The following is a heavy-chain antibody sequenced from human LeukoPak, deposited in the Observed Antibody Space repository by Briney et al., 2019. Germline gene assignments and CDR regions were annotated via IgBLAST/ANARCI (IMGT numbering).Heavy chain of an antibody. D-gene: IGHD1-26*01. J-gene: IGHJ4*02. V-gene: IGHV1-18*01. CDR3: ARDLEGIVGATNHY. CDR1: GYTFTSYG. Sequence: GASVKVSCKASGYTFTSYGISWVRQAPGQGLEWMGWISAYNGNTNYAQKLQGRVTMTTDTSTSTAYMELRSLRSDDTAVYYCARDLEGIVGATNHYWGQGTLVTVSS. CDR2: ISAYNGNT.